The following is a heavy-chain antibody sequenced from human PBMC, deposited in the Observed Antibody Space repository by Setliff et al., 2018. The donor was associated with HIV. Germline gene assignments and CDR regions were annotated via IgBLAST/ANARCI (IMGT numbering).Heavy chain of an antibody. CDR2: IYHSGST. CDR3: ARQWRDQYNSGVSTEYFQH. J-gene: IGHJ1*01. CDR1: AYSISSGYY. V-gene: IGHV4-38-2*01. D-gene: IGHD3-22*01. Sequence: SETLSLTCAVSAYSISSGYYWGWIRQPPGKGLEWIGSIYHSGSTYYNPSLMRRVTISVDTSKNQCSLKLRSVTAADTAVYYCARQWRDQYNSGVSTEYFQHWGLGTLVTVSS.